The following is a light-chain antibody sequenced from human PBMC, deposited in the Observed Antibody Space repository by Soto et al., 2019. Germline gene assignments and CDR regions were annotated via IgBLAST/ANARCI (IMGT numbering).Light chain of an antibody. V-gene: IGKV1-5*01. CDR2: DAS. CDR3: QQYNSYSEA. Sequence: DIQMTQSPSTLSASVGDRVTITCRASQSLNSLLAWYQQKPGRAPKLLIYDASTLESGVPSRFSGSGSGTEFTLTISSLQTDDFATYYCQQYNSYSEALGQGTKVDIK. J-gene: IGKJ1*01. CDR1: QSLNSL.